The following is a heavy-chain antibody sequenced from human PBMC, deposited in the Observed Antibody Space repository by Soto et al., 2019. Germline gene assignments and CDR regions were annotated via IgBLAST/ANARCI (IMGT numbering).Heavy chain of an antibody. CDR1: GFTFSSDG. D-gene: IGHD6-19*01. CDR2: ISYDGSNK. Sequence: GGSLSLSSAAYGFTFSSDGMQWVRQARVKVLEWVAVISYDGSNKYYADSVKGRFTISRDNSKNTLYLQMNSLRAEDTAVYYCAKDQEWLVLGFMFDYWGQGTLVTVSS. V-gene: IGHV3-30*18. J-gene: IGHJ4*02. CDR3: AKDQEWLVLGFMFDY.